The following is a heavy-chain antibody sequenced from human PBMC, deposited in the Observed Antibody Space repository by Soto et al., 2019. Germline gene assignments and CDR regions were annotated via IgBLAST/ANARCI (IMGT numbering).Heavy chain of an antibody. CDR1: GGTFSSYT. D-gene: IGHD1-1*01. Sequence: QVQLVQSGAEVKKPGSSVKVSCKASGGTFSSYTISWVRQAPGQGLEWMGRIIPILGIANYAQKFQGRVTITAYKSTSTAYMELISLRAEDTAVYSCASDPPSSNWTRCLHNCFDPWGQGTLVTVSS. CDR2: IIPILGIA. V-gene: IGHV1-69*02. CDR3: ASDPPSSNWTRCLHNCFDP. J-gene: IGHJ5*02.